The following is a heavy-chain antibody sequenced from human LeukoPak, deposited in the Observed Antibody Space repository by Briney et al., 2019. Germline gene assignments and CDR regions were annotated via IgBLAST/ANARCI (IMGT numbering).Heavy chain of an antibody. CDR2: ISSSGSTI. D-gene: IGHD4-17*01. J-gene: IGHJ3*02. Sequence: GGSLRLSCAASGFTFSDYYMSWIRQAPGKGLEWVSYISSSGSTIYYADSVKGRFTISRDNAKNSLYLQMNSLRAEDTAVYYCAKLPYGDLHDAFDIWGQGTMVTVSS. CDR1: GFTFSDYY. CDR3: AKLPYGDLHDAFDI. V-gene: IGHV3-11*04.